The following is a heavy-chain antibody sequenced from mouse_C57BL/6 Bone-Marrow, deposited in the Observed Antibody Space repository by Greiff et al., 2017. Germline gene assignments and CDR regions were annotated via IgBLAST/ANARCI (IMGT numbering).Heavy chain of an antibody. Sequence: VQLQQSGAELVRPGASVKLSCTASGFNIKDDYMHWVKQRPEQGLEWIGWIDPENGDPEYASKFQGKATITADPSSNPAYLQLSSLTSEDTAVYYCTINWDYFDYWGQGTTLTVSS. CDR2: IDPENGDP. CDR3: TINWDYFDY. J-gene: IGHJ2*01. V-gene: IGHV14-4*01. D-gene: IGHD4-1*02. CDR1: GFNIKDDY.